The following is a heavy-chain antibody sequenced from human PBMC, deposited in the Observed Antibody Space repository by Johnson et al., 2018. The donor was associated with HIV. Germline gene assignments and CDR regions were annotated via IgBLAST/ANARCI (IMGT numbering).Heavy chain of an antibody. CDR1: VFTVSSNY. J-gene: IGHJ3*02. Sequence: EVQLVESGGGLVQPGGSLRLSGAASVFTVSSNYMSWVRQAPGKGLEWVAVIYSGGSTYYADSVKGRFTISRDNSKNTLYLQMNSLRAEDTAVYYCARWEGSSSWQRVCGAFDILGQGIMVTVSS. CDR3: ARWEGSSSWQRVCGAFDI. D-gene: IGHD6-13*01. V-gene: IGHV3-66*02. CDR2: IYSGGST.